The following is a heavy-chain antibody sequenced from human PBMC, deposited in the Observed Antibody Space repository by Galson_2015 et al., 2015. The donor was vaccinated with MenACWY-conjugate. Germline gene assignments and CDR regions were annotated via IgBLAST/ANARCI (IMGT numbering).Heavy chain of an antibody. CDR3: AKTRGASFYFDS. CDR2: ITPGGSST. Sequence: SLRLSCAASGFIFNTYWMHWVRHAPGKGLVWVSRITPGGSSTTYADSVKDRFTISRDNAKDTLYLQMNSLRPEDTAVFYCAKTRGASFYFDSWGQGTLVTVSS. J-gene: IGHJ4*02. V-gene: IGHV3-74*01. CDR1: GFIFNTYW. D-gene: IGHD1-26*01.